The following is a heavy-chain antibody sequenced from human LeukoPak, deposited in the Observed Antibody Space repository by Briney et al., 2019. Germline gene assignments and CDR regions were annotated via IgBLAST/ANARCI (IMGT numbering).Heavy chain of an antibody. J-gene: IGHJ5*02. CDR2: ISTSNSYI. D-gene: IGHD2-2*01. CDR3: ARGVEVVAAANNWFDP. CDR1: GFTFSSYS. Sequence: GGSLRLSCAASGFTFSSYSMNWVRQAPGKGLEWVSSISTSNSYIYYADSVKGRFTISRDNARNSLYLQMNSLRAEDTAVYYCARGVEVVAAANNWFDPWGQGNLVTVSS. V-gene: IGHV3-21*01.